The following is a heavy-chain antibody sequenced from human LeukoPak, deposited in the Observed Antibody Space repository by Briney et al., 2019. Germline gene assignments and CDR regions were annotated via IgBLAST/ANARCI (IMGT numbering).Heavy chain of an antibody. Sequence: PGESLRLSCAASGFTFSDLGMHWVRQAPGKGLEWVAFIRYDGSTRSYADSVKGRFTISRDNSKNTLYLQMSGLRGDDTALYYSAAVDNRVGIDCWGQGTLVTVSS. CDR2: IRYDGSTR. V-gene: IGHV3-30*02. J-gene: IGHJ4*02. D-gene: IGHD1-14*01. CDR1: GFTFSDLG. CDR3: AAVDNRVGIDC.